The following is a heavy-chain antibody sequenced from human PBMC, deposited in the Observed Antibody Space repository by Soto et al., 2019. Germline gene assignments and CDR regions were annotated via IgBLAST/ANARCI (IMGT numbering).Heavy chain of an antibody. CDR2: ISPYNGDA. J-gene: IGHJ5*02. D-gene: IGHD3-10*01. CDR1: GYTFISYG. Sequence: QLHLVQSGAEVKKPGASVKVSCKASGYTFISYGINWVRQAPGQGLEWVGWISPYNGDATPAQKFQGRVTMTPDTATSTAYMDLRSLRADDTAIYFRARGSSVSFGPPGTCFDPSGQGALVTVSS. V-gene: IGHV1-18*01. CDR3: ARGSSVSFGPPGTCFDP.